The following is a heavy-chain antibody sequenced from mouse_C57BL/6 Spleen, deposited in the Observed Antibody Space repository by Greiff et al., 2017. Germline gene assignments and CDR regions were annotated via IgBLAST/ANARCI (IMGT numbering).Heavy chain of an antibody. J-gene: IGHJ2*01. CDR3: ARVKLGGNYFDY. CDR2: ISSGSSSI. V-gene: IGHV5-17*01. Sequence: EVKLMESGGGLVKPGGSLKLSCAASGFTFSDYGMHWVRQAPETGLEWVAYISSGSSSIYYADTVKGRFTISRDNAKNTLFLQMTRLRSEDTAMYYCARVKLGGNYFDYWGQGTTLTVSS. CDR1: GFTFSDYG. D-gene: IGHD4-1*01.